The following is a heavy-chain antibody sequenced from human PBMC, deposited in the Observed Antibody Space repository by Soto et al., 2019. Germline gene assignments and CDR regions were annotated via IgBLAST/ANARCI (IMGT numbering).Heavy chain of an antibody. CDR1: GFTFSSYA. CDR3: ARDIDRGNGWYRY. Sequence: QVQLVESGGGVVQPGRSLRLSCAASGFTFSSYAMHWVRQAPGKGLEWMAVISYDGGNKYYADSVKGRFTISRDNSKNTLYLQMGRLRAENRARYYCARDIDRGNGWYRYWGQGNLVTVSS. CDR2: ISYDGGNK. D-gene: IGHD6-19*01. J-gene: IGHJ4*02. V-gene: IGHV3-30-3*01.